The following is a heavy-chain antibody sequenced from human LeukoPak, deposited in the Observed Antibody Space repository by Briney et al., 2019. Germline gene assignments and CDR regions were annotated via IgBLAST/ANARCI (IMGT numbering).Heavy chain of an antibody. Sequence: PGGSLRLSCAASGFTFSSYWMSWVRQAPGKGLEWVANIKQDGSEKYYVDSVKGRFTISRDNAKNSLYLQMNSLRAEDTAVYYCARELLWFGESTFDYWGQGTLVTVSS. D-gene: IGHD3-10*01. J-gene: IGHJ4*02. CDR3: ARELLWFGESTFDY. CDR1: GFTFSSYW. V-gene: IGHV3-7*01. CDR2: IKQDGSEK.